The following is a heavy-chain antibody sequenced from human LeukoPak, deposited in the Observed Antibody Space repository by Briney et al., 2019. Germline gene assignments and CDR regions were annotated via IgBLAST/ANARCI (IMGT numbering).Heavy chain of an antibody. Sequence: PGGSLRFSCAASGFTFSSYSMNWVRQAPGKGLEWVSSISSSSSYIYYADSVKGRFTISRDNAKNSLYLQMNSLRAEDTAVYYCARDARKAAAPLYGMDVWGQGTTVTVSS. J-gene: IGHJ6*02. CDR2: ISSSSSYI. CDR3: ARDARKAAAPLYGMDV. CDR1: GFTFSSYS. V-gene: IGHV3-21*01. D-gene: IGHD6-13*01.